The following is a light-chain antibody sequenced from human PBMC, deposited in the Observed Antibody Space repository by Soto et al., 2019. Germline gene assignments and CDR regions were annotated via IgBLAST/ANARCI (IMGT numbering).Light chain of an antibody. CDR3: CSYAGSDTPYV. V-gene: IGLV2-23*01. Sequence: QSALTQPASVSGSPGQSITISCTGTSSDVGRYNLVSWYQQHPGKAPKLMIYEGSKRPSGVSNRFSGSKSGNTASLRISGLQAEDEADYYCCSYAGSDTPYVFGTGTKLTVL. J-gene: IGLJ1*01. CDR2: EGS. CDR1: SSDVGRYNL.